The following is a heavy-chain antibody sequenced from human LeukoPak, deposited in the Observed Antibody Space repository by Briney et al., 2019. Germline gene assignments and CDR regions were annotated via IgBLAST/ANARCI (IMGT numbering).Heavy chain of an antibody. V-gene: IGHV1-24*01. CDR2: FDPEDGET. CDR1: GYTLTELS. Sequence: ASVKVSCKVSGYTLTELSMHWVRQAPGKGLEWMGGFDPEDGETIYAQKFQGRVTMTEDTSTDTAYMELSSLRSEDTAVYYCATPRYCSSTSCSKQTRWYFDYWGQGTLVTVSS. J-gene: IGHJ4*02. D-gene: IGHD2-2*01. CDR3: ATPRYCSSTSCSKQTRWYFDY.